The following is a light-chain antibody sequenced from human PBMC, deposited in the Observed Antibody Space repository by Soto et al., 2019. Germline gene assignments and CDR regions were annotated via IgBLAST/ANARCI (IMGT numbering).Light chain of an antibody. Sequence: SVLTQPPSVSGAPGQRVTISCTGGSSNIGAGYDVHWYQQLPGAAPKLLIYDNNNRPSGVPDRFSGSKSGTSASLAITGLQAEDEADYYCQSYDNTLRGVFGGGTKLTVL. J-gene: IGLJ2*01. CDR1: SSNIGAGYD. CDR3: QSYDNTLRGV. CDR2: DNN. V-gene: IGLV1-40*01.